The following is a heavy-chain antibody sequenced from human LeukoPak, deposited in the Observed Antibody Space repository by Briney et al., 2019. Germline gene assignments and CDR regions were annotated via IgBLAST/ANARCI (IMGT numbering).Heavy chain of an antibody. CDR3: TRRDWGSFSY. CDR1: GFTFSNNW. D-gene: IGHD7-27*01. Sequence: GGSLRLSCVASGFTFSNNWMNWVRQAPGKGLEWVGLINSETDGGKTDYVAVMKGIFTITRDYSKKALYLQVNSLEAEDTGVYHGTRRDWGSFSYWGQGTLVTVSS. V-gene: IGHV3-15*01. CDR2: INSETDGGKT. J-gene: IGHJ4*02.